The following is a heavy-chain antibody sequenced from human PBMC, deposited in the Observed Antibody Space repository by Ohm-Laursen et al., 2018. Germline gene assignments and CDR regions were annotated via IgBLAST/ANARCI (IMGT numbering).Heavy chain of an antibody. CDR2: ISWNSGSI. D-gene: IGHD3-3*01. V-gene: IGHV3-9*01. CDR1: GFTFDDYA. J-gene: IGHJ6*02. CDR3: ARDFTNSDFWSGSHYYGMDV. Sequence: SLRLSCTASGFTFDDYAMHWVRQAPGKGLEWVSGISWNSGSIGYADSVKGRFTISRDNAKNSLYLQMNSLRAEDTAVYYCARDFTNSDFWSGSHYYGMDVWGQGTTVTVSS.